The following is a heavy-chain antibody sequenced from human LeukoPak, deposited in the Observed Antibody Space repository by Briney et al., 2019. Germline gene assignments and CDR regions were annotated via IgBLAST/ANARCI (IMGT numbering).Heavy chain of an antibody. CDR2: INPKTVGT. D-gene: IGHD3-22*01. V-gene: IGHV1-2*02. J-gene: IGHJ4*02. CDR3: ARATIRVFYDSSGSFDS. Sequence: ASVKVSCKASGYTFTGYYMHWVRQAPGQGLEWMGWINPKTVGTNYAQNFQGRVTMTRETSITTTSMELRRMRSDDTAVYYCARATIRVFYDSSGSFDSWGQGTLVTVSS. CDR1: GYTFTGYY.